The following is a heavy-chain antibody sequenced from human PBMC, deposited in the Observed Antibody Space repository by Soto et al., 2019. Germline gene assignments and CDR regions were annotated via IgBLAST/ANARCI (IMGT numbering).Heavy chain of an antibody. V-gene: IGHV3-30*18. CDR1: GFTFSNYG. CDR3: AKDGAPRYCSRSSCHPAGAY. J-gene: IGHJ4*02. Sequence: GGSLRLSCAGSGFTFSNYGLHWVRQAPGKGLEWVAVISYDGSHKYYADSVKGRYTTSRDNSNNMLYLQMGSLRAEDTAVYYCAKDGAPRYCSRSSCHPAGAYWGQGTLVTVSS. CDR2: ISYDGSHK. D-gene: IGHD2-15*01.